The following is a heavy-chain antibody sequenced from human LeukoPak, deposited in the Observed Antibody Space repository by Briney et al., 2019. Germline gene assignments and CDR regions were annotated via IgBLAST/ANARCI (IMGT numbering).Heavy chain of an antibody. J-gene: IGHJ6*02. V-gene: IGHV3-23*01. CDR2: ICGSGGNT. CDR3: ARGKAYYYGMDV. Sequence: GRSLRLSCAASGFTLSSYAVSWVRQAPGKGLEWVSGICGSGGNTYYTDSVKGRFTISRDISKNTLYLQTNSLRAEDTAVYYCARGKAYYYGMDVWGQGTTVTVSS. CDR1: GFTLSSYA.